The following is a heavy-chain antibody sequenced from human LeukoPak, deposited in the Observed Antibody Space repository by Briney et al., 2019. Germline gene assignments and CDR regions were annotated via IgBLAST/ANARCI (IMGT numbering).Heavy chain of an antibody. D-gene: IGHD3-10*01. V-gene: IGHV3-49*03. CDR2: IRSKAYGGTT. CDR3: TRVRRFGELLYPSPYFDY. CDR1: GFTFGDYA. Sequence: GGSLRLSCTASGFTFGDYAMSWFRQAPGKGLEWVGFIRSKAYGGTTEYAASVKGRFTISRDDSKSIAYLQMNSLKTEDTAVYYCTRVRRFGELLYPSPYFDYWGQGTLVTVSS. J-gene: IGHJ4*02.